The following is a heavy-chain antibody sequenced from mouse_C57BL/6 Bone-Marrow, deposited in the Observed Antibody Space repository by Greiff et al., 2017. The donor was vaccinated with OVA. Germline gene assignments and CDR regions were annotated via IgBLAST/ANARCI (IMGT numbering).Heavy chain of an antibody. CDR1: GYTFTSYW. CDR2: IYPGSGST. D-gene: IGHD1-1*01. Sequence: VKLMESGAELVKPGASVKMSCTASGYTFTSYWITWVKQRPGQGLEWIGDIYPGSGSTNYNEKFKSKATLTVDTSSSTAYMQLSSLTSEDSAVYYCARITTEVATGWYFDVWGTGTTVTVSS. V-gene: IGHV1-55*01. CDR3: ARITTEVATGWYFDV. J-gene: IGHJ1*03.